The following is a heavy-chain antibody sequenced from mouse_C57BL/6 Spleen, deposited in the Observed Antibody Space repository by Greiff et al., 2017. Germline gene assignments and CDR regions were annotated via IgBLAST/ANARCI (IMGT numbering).Heavy chain of an antibody. CDR2: IDPETGGT. V-gene: IGHV1-15*01. D-gene: IGHD1-1*01. Sequence: VQLQQSGAELVRPGASVTLSCKASGYTFTDYEMHWVKQTPVHGLEWIGAIDPETGGTAYNQKFKGKDILTADKSSSTAYMELRSLTSEDSAVYYCIHYYGSSWYFDVWGTGTTVTVSS. CDR3: IHYYGSSWYFDV. CDR1: GYTFTDYE. J-gene: IGHJ1*03.